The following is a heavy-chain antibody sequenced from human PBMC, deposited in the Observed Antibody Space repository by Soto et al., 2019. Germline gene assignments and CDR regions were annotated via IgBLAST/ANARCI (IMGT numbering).Heavy chain of an antibody. D-gene: IGHD6-6*01. Sequence: GGSLRLSCAASGFTFSSYAMSWVRQAPGRGLEWVSAISGSGGSTYYADSVKGRFTISRDNSKNTLYLQMNSLRAEDTAVYYCAKFPLARIAARTNDYWGQGTLVTVSS. CDR1: GFTFSSYA. CDR2: ISGSGGST. J-gene: IGHJ4*02. CDR3: AKFPLARIAARTNDY. V-gene: IGHV3-23*01.